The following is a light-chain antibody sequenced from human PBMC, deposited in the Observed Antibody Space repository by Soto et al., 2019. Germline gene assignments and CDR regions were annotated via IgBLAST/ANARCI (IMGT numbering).Light chain of an antibody. J-gene: IGKJ4*01. CDR3: QQYYSTPLT. CDR2: TLS. Sequence: DIVMTQTPLSLPVTPGAPASISCRSSQSLFDSDDGTTYLDWYLQKPGQSPQLLIYTLSYRASGVPDRFSGSGSGTDLTLTIRSLQAEDVAVYYCQQYYSTPLTFGGGTKVDMK. V-gene: IGKV2-40*01. CDR1: QSLFDSDDGTTY.